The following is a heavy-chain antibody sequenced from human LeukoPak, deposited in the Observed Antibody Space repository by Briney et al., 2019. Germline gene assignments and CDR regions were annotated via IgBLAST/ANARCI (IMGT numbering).Heavy chain of an antibody. CDR2: INSDGSST. Sequence: GGSLRLSCAASGFTFSSYWMPWVSQAPGKGLVWVSRINSDGSSTSYADSVKGRFTISRDNAKNTPYLQMNSLRAEDTAVYYCARGLRYFDPTVDYWGQGTLVTVSS. J-gene: IGHJ4*02. CDR3: ARGLRYFDPTVDY. CDR1: GFTFSSYW. V-gene: IGHV3-74*01. D-gene: IGHD3-9*01.